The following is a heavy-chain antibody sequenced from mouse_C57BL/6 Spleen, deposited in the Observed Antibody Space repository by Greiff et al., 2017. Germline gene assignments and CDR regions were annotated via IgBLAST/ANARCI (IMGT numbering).Heavy chain of an antibody. V-gene: IGHV1-15*01. CDR2: IDPETGGT. J-gene: IGHJ4*01. Sequence: QVQLQQPGAELVMPGASVKLSCKASGYTFTSYWMHWVKQTPVHGLEWIGAIDPETGGTAYNQKFKGKAILTADKSSSTAYMELRSLTSEDSAVYYCTRGLLRERENAMDYWGQGTSVTVSS. CDR1: GYTFTSYW. CDR3: TRGLLRERENAMDY. D-gene: IGHD1-1*01.